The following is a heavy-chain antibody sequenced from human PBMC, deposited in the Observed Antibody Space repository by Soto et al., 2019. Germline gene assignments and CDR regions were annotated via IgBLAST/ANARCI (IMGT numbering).Heavy chain of an antibody. Sequence: ASVKVSCKASGYTFTSYDINWVRQATGQGLEWMGWMNPNSGNTGYAQKFQGRVTMTRNTSISTAYMELSSLRSEDTAVYYCARGPLTLREKNCSSTSCRPPFDYWGQGTLVTVSS. CDR1: GYTFTSYD. CDR3: ARGPLTLREKNCSSTSCRPPFDY. D-gene: IGHD2-2*01. J-gene: IGHJ4*02. V-gene: IGHV1-8*01. CDR2: MNPNSGNT.